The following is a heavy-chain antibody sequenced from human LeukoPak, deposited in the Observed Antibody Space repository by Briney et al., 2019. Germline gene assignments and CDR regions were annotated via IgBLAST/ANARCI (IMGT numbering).Heavy chain of an antibody. CDR3: ATGDYDFWSGSRDY. CDR1: GYTLTELS. J-gene: IGHJ4*02. D-gene: IGHD3-3*01. CDR2: FDPEDGET. Sequence: ASVKVSCKVSGYTLTELSMHWVRQAPGKGLEWMGGFDPEDGETIYAQKFQGRVTMTEDTSTDTAYMELSSLRSEDTAVYYRATGDYDFWSGSRDYWGQGTLVTVSS. V-gene: IGHV1-24*01.